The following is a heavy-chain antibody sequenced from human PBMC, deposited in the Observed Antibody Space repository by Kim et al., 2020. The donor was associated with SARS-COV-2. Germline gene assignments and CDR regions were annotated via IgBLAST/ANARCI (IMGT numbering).Heavy chain of an antibody. D-gene: IGHD2-15*01. Sequence: GGSLRLSCAASGITFSSYGMHWVRQAPGKGLEWVTVIWYDGSNKYYADSVKGRFTISRDNSKNTLYLQMNSLRAEDTAVYYCARDGWFQYYYYFDYWGQGTLVTVSS. CDR3: ARDGWFQYYYYFDY. CDR2: IWYDGSNK. V-gene: IGHV3-33*01. J-gene: IGHJ4*02. CDR1: GITFSSYG.